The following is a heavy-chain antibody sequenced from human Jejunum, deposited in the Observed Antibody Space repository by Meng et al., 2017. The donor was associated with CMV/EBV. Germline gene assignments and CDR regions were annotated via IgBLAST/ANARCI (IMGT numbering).Heavy chain of an antibody. CDR1: GGSFSHYY. V-gene: IGHV4-34*01. CDR2: INQSVGS. J-gene: IGHJ5*02. CDR3: ARGGGINRWFDP. Sequence: QVHLQQWGAGLLKPSETLSLTCAVSGGSFSHYYWTWIRQSPGKGLEWIGEINQSVGSNDNPSLKSRVTMSLDTSKNHFSLKLDSVTAADTAVYYCARGGGINRWFDPWGQGTLVTVSS. D-gene: IGHD1-14*01.